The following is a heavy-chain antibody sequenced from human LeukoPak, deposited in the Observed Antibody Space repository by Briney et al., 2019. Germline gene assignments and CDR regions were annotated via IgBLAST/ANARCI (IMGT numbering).Heavy chain of an antibody. CDR2: IGPTGTDK. J-gene: IGHJ4*02. Sequence: GGSLRLSCAASGFTFSSCGFNWVRQAPGNGLEWVSSIGPTGTDKYYADSVRGRLTISRDNAKNSMYLQMDSLRDEDTAVYYCATETIGRHYDYWGQGTLLTVSS. D-gene: IGHD1-14*01. CDR3: ATETIGRHYDY. V-gene: IGHV3-21*01. CDR1: GFTFSSCG.